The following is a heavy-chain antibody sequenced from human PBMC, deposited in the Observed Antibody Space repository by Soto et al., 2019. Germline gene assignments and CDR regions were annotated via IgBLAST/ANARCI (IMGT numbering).Heavy chain of an antibody. Sequence: GSLRLSCXASRFTFSTYWMHWVRQAPGKGLVWVSVIYSGGSTYYADSVKGRFTISRDNSKNTLYLQMNSLRAEDTAVYYCAREELYYFNYWGQGTLVTVS. J-gene: IGHJ4*02. V-gene: IGHV3-66*01. CDR2: IYSGGST. CDR1: RFTFSTYW. D-gene: IGHD2-15*01. CDR3: AREELYYFNY.